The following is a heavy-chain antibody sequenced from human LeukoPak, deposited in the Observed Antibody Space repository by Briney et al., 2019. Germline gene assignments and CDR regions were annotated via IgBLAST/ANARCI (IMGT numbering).Heavy chain of an antibody. CDR2: IKSKTDGGTT. CDR1: GFTFSNAW. CDR3: TTAPLAYCGGDCYSSVDY. V-gene: IGHV3-15*01. D-gene: IGHD2-21*02. J-gene: IGHJ4*02. Sequence: GGSLRLSCAASGFTFSNAWMSWVRQAPGKGLEWVGRIKSKTDGGTTDYAAPVKGRFTISRDDSKNTLYLQMNSLKTEDTAVYYCTTAPLAYCGGDCYSSVDYWGRGTLVTVSS.